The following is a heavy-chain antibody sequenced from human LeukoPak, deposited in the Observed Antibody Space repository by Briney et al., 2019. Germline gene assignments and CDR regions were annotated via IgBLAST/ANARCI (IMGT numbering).Heavy chain of an antibody. CDR2: IYHSGST. CDR1: GYSISSGYY. J-gene: IGHJ5*02. V-gene: IGHV4-38-2*02. Sequence: SETLSLTCTVSGYSISSGYYWGWIRQPPGKGLEWIGSIYHSGSTNYNPSLKSRVTISADTSKNQFSLKLSSVTAADTAVYYCARALDIVVVPAAIIWFDPWGQGTLVTVSS. D-gene: IGHD2-2*03. CDR3: ARALDIVVVPAAIIWFDP.